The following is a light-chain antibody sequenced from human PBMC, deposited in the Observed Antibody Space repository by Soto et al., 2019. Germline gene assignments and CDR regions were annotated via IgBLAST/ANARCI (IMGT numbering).Light chain of an antibody. J-gene: IGKJ1*01. CDR1: QSVISIY. V-gene: IGKV3-15*01. CDR2: GPA. CDR3: QQYYKWPQWT. Sequence: EIVLTQSPRTLSLSRGERATLSCRASQSVISIYLAWYQQKPGQAPRLLIYGPATRATGIPGRFRGSGSGTEFTLTITSLQSEDFAVYYCQQYYKWPQWTIGQGTKVDIK.